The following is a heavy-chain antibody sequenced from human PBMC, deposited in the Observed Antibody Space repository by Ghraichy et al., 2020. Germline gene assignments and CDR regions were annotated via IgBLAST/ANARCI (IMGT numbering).Heavy chain of an antibody. CDR3: AREVAAIINLDY. J-gene: IGHJ4*02. Sequence: GESLNISCAASGFTFSSYSMNWVRQAPGKGLEWVSSITSSSRYISYADSVKGRFTISRDNAKNSLFLHMNSLRVEDTAVYYCAREVAAIINLDYWGRGTLVTVSS. CDR1: GFTFSSYS. D-gene: IGHD3-10*01. CDR2: ITSSSRYI. V-gene: IGHV3-21*01.